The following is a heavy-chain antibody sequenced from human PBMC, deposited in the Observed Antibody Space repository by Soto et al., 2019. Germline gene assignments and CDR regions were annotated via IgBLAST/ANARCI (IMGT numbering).Heavy chain of an antibody. V-gene: IGHV1-69*13. Sequence: SVKVSCKASGGTFSSYAISWVRQAPGQGLEWMGGIIPIFGTANYAQKFQGRVTITADESTSTAYMELSSLRSEDTAVYYCAREGLYYYGSGSYSLVRYYYGMDVWGQGTTVTVSS. J-gene: IGHJ6*02. D-gene: IGHD3-10*01. CDR2: IIPIFGTA. CDR1: GGTFSSYA. CDR3: AREGLYYYGSGSYSLVRYYYGMDV.